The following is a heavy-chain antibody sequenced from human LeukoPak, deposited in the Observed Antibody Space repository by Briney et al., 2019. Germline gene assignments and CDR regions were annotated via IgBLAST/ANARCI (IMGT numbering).Heavy chain of an antibody. D-gene: IGHD3-16*01. CDR3: ARNYD. V-gene: IGHV3-7*04. CDR1: GXSFSTNC. CDR2: INQDGSDT. Sequence: GGSLRLSFAASGXSFSTNCMTWVRQAPGKGLEWVANINQDGSDTYYVDSVKGRFTISRDNAKNSLYLQMNSLRAEDTAVYYCARNYDWGQGTLVTVSS. J-gene: IGHJ4*02.